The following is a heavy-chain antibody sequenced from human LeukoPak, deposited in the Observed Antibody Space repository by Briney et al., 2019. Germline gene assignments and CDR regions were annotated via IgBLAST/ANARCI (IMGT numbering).Heavy chain of an antibody. CDR1: GGSISSSNW. D-gene: IGHD1-26*01. V-gene: IGHV4-4*02. CDR3: AREIVGAFSYYYGMDV. J-gene: IGHJ6*02. Sequence: SGTLSLTCAVSGGSISSSNWWSWVRQPPGKGLEWIGEIYHSGSTNYYPSLKSRVTISVDKSKNQFSLKLSSVTAADTAVYYCAREIVGAFSYYYGMDVWGQGPTVTVSS. CDR2: IYHSGST.